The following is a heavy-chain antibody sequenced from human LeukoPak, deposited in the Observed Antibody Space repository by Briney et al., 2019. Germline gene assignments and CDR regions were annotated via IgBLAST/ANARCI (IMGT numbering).Heavy chain of an antibody. Sequence: ASVKVSCKASGYTFTGYYMHWVRQAPGQGLEWMGWISAYNGNTNYAQKLQGRVTMTTDTSTSTAYMELRSLRSDDTAVYYCARGYSGSYYYYYYYMDVWGKGTTVTISS. CDR3: ARGYSGSYYYYYYYMDV. J-gene: IGHJ6*03. CDR1: GYTFTGYY. D-gene: IGHD1-26*01. CDR2: ISAYNGNT. V-gene: IGHV1-18*04.